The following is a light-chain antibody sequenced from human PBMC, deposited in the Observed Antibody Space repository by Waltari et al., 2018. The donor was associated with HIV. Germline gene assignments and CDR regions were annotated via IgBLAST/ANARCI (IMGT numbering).Light chain of an antibody. Sequence: EIVLTQSPGTLSLSPGERATLSCRASQSVSSSYLAWYQQKSGQAPRLLIYGASSRATGIPDRFSGSGSVTEFTLTIARLEPEDFAVYYCQQSETFGQGTRVEIK. CDR1: QSVSSSY. J-gene: IGKJ1*01. CDR3: QQSET. CDR2: GAS. V-gene: IGKV3-20*01.